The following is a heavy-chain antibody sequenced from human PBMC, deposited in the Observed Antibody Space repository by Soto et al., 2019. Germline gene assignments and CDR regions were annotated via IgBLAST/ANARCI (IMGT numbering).Heavy chain of an antibody. V-gene: IGHV4-4*02. CDR2: IYHSGST. J-gene: IGHJ4*02. CDR1: GGSISSSNW. Sequence: QVQLQESGPGLVKPSGTLSLTCAVSGGSISSSNWWSWVRQPPGKGLEWIGEIYHSGSTNYNPSIQSRVTISVDKPTNQFSLTLSSVTAADTAVYYCARLYGDYVFDYWGQGTLVTVSS. CDR3: ARLYGDYVFDY. D-gene: IGHD4-17*01.